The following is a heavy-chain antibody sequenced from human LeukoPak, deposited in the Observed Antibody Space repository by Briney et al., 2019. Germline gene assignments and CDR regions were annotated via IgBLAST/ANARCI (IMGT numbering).Heavy chain of an antibody. V-gene: IGHV1-2*02. D-gene: IGHD2-21*02. Sequence: ASVKDSCKASGYTFTGYNMHWVRQAPGQGLEWMGWIKPNSGGTNYAQKFQGRVTMTRDTSISTAYMELSRLRSDDTAVYYCARDRAVAAINWFDPWGQGTLVTVSS. J-gene: IGHJ5*02. CDR2: IKPNSGGT. CDR3: ARDRAVAAINWFDP. CDR1: GYTFTGYN.